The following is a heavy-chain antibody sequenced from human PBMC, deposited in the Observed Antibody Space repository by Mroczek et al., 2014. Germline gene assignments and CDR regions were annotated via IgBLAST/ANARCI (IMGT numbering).Heavy chain of an antibody. V-gene: IGHV4-39*01. D-gene: IGHD7-27*01. CDR1: GGSISSSSYY. CDR2: IYYSGST. Sequence: QVQLVQSGPGLVKPSETLSLTCTVSGGSISSSSYYWGWIRQPPGKGLEWIGSIYYSGSTYYNPSLKSRVTISVDTSKNQFSLKLSSVTAADTAVYYCARALGQGYYMDVVGTKGPRSPSP. CDR3: ARALGQGYYMDV. J-gene: IGHJ6*03.